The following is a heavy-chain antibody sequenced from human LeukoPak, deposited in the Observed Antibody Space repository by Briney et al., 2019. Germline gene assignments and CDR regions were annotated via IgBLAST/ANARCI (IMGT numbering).Heavy chain of an antibody. CDR2: ISSSGGST. CDR1: GFTFSSYA. V-gene: IGHV3-23*01. J-gene: IGHJ4*02. CDR3: AKGHYYGSGSLDY. Sequence: GGSLRLSCAASGFTFSSYAMSWVRQAPGKGLEWVSAISSSGGSTYYADSVKGRFTISRDNSKNTLYLQMNSLRAEDTAVYYCAKGHYYGSGSLDYWGQGTLVTVSS. D-gene: IGHD3-10*01.